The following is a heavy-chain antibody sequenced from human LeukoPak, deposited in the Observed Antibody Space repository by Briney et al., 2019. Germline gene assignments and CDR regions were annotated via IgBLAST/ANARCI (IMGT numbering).Heavy chain of an antibody. CDR1: GFTFSSSG. D-gene: IGHD3-3*01. CDR2: ISSSSSSYI. Sequence: GGSLRLSCAASGFTFSSSGMSWVRQAPGKGLEWVSSISSSSSSYIYYADSVKGRFTISRDNAKNSLYLQMNSLRAEDTAVYYCARDLPISVFGVVTAGYMDVWGKGTTVTVSS. CDR3: ARDLPISVFGVVTAGYMDV. J-gene: IGHJ6*03. V-gene: IGHV3-21*01.